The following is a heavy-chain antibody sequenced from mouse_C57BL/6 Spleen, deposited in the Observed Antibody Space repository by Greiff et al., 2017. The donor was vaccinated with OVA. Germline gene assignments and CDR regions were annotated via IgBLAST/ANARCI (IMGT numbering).Heavy chain of an antibody. CDR2: IYPRSGNT. Sequence: VKLMESGAELARPGASVKLSCKASGYTFTSYGISWVKQRTGQGLEWIGEIYPRSGNTYYNEKFKGNATLTADKSSSTAYMELRSLTSEDAAVYFCAREGLGRFAYWGQGTLVAVST. CDR1: GYTFTSYG. D-gene: IGHD3-1*01. CDR3: AREGLGRFAY. V-gene: IGHV1-81*01. J-gene: IGHJ3*01.